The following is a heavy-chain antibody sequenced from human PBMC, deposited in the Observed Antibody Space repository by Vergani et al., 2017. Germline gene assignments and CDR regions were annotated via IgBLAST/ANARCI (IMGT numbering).Heavy chain of an antibody. CDR1: GYTFTSYY. V-gene: IGHV1-46*03. D-gene: IGHD2-21*02. CDR3: ASNPNYCGGDCYSGGGWFDP. J-gene: IGHJ5*02. Sequence: QVQLVQSGAEVKKPGASVKVSCKASGYTFTSYYMHWVRQAPGQGLEWMGIINPSGGSTSYAQKFQGRVTMTRDTSTSTVYMELSSLRSEDTAVYYCASNPNYCGGDCYSGGGWFDPWGQGTLVTVSS. CDR2: INPSGGST.